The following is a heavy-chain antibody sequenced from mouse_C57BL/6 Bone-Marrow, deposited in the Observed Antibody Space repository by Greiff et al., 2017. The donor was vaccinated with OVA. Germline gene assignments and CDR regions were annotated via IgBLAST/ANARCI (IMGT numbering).Heavy chain of an antibody. CDR3: ARTRFYFDY. J-gene: IGHJ2*01. V-gene: IGHV1-69*01. CDR2: NDPSDSYT. CDR1: GYTFTSYW. Sequence: VQLQQPGAELVMPGASVKLSCKASGYTFTSYWMHWVKQRPGQGLEWIGENDPSDSYTNYNQKFKGKSTLTVDKSSSTAYMQLSSLTSEDSAVYYCARTRFYFDYWGQGTTLTVSS.